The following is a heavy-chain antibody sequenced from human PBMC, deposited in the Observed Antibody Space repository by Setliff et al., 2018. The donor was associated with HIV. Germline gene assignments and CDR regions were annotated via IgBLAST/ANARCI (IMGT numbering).Heavy chain of an antibody. J-gene: IGHJ4*02. D-gene: IGHD3-10*01. CDR1: GGTFSSYA. V-gene: IGHV1-69*05. CDR3: AVADTMVRGVKRGGYYFDY. Sequence: ASVKVSCKASGGTFSSYAISWVRQAPGQGLEWMGGIIPIFGTANYAQKFQGRVTITTDESTSTAYMELSSLRSEDTAVYYCAVADTMVRGVKRGGYYFDYWGQGTLVTVSS. CDR2: IIPIFGTA.